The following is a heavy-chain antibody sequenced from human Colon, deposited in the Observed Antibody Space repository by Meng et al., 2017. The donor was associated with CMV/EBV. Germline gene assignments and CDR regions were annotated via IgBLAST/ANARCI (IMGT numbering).Heavy chain of an antibody. D-gene: IGHD3-16*01. CDR1: GFAFSSSW. J-gene: IGHJ4*02. V-gene: IGHV3-7*01. CDR2: INQDGSEE. CDR3: ARLGEYSLKD. Sequence: SCAASGFAFSSSWMSWVRQAPGKGLEWVATINQDGSEEQYVEAVKGRFTISRDNAKTSLYLQMDSLTVEDTALYYCARLGEYSLKDWGQGTLVTVSS.